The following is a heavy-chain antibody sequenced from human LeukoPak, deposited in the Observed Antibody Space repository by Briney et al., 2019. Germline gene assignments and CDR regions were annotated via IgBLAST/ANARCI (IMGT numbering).Heavy chain of an antibody. D-gene: IGHD2-2*01. V-gene: IGHV4-4*09. J-gene: IGHJ6*03. CDR1: GGSISSYY. Sequence: SETLSLTCTVSGGSISSYYWSWIRQPPGKGLEWIGYIYTGGSTNYNPSLKSRVTISVDTSKNQFSLKLSSVTAADTAVYYCARHKTQVEPAAQTPYYYYYMDVWGKGTTVTVSS. CDR2: IYTGGST. CDR3: ARHKTQVEPAAQTPYYYYYMDV.